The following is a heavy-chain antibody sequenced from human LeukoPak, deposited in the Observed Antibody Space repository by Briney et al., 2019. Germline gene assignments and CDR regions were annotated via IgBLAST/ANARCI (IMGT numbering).Heavy chain of an antibody. D-gene: IGHD3-22*01. CDR1: GGTFSSYA. J-gene: IGHJ4*02. CDR3: ARDPLGSSIYYDSSGYYTPQDY. Sequence: SVKVSCKASGGTFSSYAISWVRQAPGQGLEWMGGIIPIFGTANYAQKFQDRVTITADESTSTAYMELSSLRSEDTAVYYCARDPLGSSIYYDSSGYYTPQDYRGQGTLVTVSS. V-gene: IGHV1-69*01. CDR2: IIPIFGTA.